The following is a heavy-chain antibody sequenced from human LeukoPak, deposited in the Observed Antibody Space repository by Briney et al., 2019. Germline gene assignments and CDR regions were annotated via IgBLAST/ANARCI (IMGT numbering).Heavy chain of an antibody. Sequence: SETLSLTCTVSGGSISSSRYYWGWIRQPPGKGLEWIGSIYSSGSVYYNPSLKSRVTISLDTSKNQFSLKLSSVTAADTAVYYCSTGNILAWYFDLWGRGTLVTVSS. D-gene: IGHD3-9*01. CDR3: STGNILAWYFDL. CDR2: IYSSGSV. J-gene: IGHJ2*01. V-gene: IGHV4-39*01. CDR1: GGSISSSRYY.